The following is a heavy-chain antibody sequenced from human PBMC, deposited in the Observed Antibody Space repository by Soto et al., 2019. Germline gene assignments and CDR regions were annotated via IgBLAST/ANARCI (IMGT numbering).Heavy chain of an antibody. D-gene: IGHD2-15*01. CDR1: GYTFIAYY. CDR3: ERNSRSGGGPFDY. Sequence: QVQLVQSGAEVKTPGASVKVSCKTSGYTFIAYYIHWVRQAPGHGLEWMGWINPNSGDTKYSQKFQDWVTMTRDTSITTARLEVTRLTSDDTAVFYCERNSRSGGGPFDYWGQGTLVTVSP. V-gene: IGHV1-2*04. J-gene: IGHJ4*02. CDR2: INPNSGDT.